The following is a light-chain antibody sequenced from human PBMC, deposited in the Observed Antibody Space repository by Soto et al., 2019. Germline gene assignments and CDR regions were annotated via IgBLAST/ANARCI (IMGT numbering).Light chain of an antibody. Sequence: QSVLTQPASVSGSPGQSITISCTGTSSDVGSYNLVSWYQQHPGKAPKLIISEGSERPSGVSTRFSGSKSGNTASLTISGLQAEDEADYYCCSFARGSSYVFGTGTK. J-gene: IGLJ1*01. CDR2: EGS. V-gene: IGLV2-23*01. CDR3: CSFARGSSYV. CDR1: SSDVGSYNL.